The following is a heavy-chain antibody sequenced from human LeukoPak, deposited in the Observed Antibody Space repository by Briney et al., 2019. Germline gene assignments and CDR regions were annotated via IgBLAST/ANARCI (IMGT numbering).Heavy chain of an antibody. CDR3: ARRNRDSSLDY. CDR2: ISYDRTTK. Sequence: GGSLRLSCATSGFTFSDYTLHWVRQAPGKGLEWVALISYDRTTKFYGDSVKGRFTISRDNSKTTLYLQMDGLRGDDTAVYYCARRNRDSSLDYWGQGTLVTVSS. D-gene: IGHD5-24*01. J-gene: IGHJ4*02. V-gene: IGHV3-30-3*01. CDR1: GFTFSDYT.